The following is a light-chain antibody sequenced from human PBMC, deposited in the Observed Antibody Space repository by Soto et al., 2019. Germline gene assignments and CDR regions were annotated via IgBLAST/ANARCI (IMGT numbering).Light chain of an antibody. Sequence: EIVLTQSPGTLSLSPGERATLSCRASQSVSSSYLAWYQQKPGQAPRLLIYGASSRATGIPDRFSGSGSGTDFTLTISRLEPEDFGVYYCQQYGSSPPYTFGQATKLEIK. CDR1: QSVSSSY. CDR3: QQYGSSPPYT. CDR2: GAS. J-gene: IGKJ2*01. V-gene: IGKV3-20*01.